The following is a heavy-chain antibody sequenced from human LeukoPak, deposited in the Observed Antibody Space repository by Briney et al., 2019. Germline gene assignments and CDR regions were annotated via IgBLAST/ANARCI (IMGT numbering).Heavy chain of an antibody. CDR3: ARDKIVGPTTLDY. Sequence: GGSLRLSCAASGFTFSTSWMTWVRQAPGKGLEWVVNIKQDGSEKYYVDSVKGRFTISRDNAKNSLYLQMNSLRADDTAIYYCARDKIVGPTTLDYWGQGTLVTVSS. D-gene: IGHD1-26*01. CDR1: GFTFSTSW. CDR2: IKQDGSEK. V-gene: IGHV3-7*01. J-gene: IGHJ4*02.